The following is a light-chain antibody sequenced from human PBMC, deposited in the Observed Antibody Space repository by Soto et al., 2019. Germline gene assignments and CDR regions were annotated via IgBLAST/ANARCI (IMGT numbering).Light chain of an antibody. CDR3: HQYHAWPYT. CDR1: QSVSTN. Sequence: EIVMTQSPDTLSVSPGERTTLSCRASQSVSTNLAWYEQKPGQAPRLLIYGASTRAAGIPARFSGSGSGTGFPLPLRRPQSEGFAVYSCHQYHAWPYTFGQGTKLEIK. J-gene: IGKJ2*01. CDR2: GAS. V-gene: IGKV3-15*01.